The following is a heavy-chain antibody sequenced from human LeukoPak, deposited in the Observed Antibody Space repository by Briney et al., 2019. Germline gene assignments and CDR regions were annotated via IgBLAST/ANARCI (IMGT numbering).Heavy chain of an antibody. J-gene: IGHJ3*01. CDR1: GLTGLVLS. Sequence: ASVKVSCKLPGLTGLVLSMSRVRHTPRKGLEWLGGLDREGGDPIYAQKSQGRVTMTEDASTDTAYMELRGLTSDDTAVYYCATHSFSGVVTYAFQLWGRGTLVTVSS. CDR3: ATHSFSGVVTYAFQL. V-gene: IGHV1-24*01. CDR2: LDREGGDP. D-gene: IGHD3-3*02.